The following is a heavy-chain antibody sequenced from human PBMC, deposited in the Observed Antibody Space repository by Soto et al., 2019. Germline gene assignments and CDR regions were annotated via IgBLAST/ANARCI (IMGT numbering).Heavy chain of an antibody. D-gene: IGHD2-15*01. CDR2: INSDGSST. CDR3: ARETGYCGGGTCYDGFDI. Sequence: EVQLVESGGGLVQPGGSLRLSCVASGFTLSNYWMHWVRQAPGKGLVWVSRINSDGSSTSYADSVKGRFTISRDNAKNTLYVQMSRLRDENTGVYYCARETGYCGGGTCYDGFDILGQGTMVTVSS. J-gene: IGHJ3*02. V-gene: IGHV3-74*01. CDR1: GFTLSNYW.